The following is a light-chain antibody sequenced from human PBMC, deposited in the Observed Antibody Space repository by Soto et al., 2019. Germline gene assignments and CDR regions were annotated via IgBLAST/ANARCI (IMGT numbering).Light chain of an antibody. CDR1: QSVSNSY. Sequence: EIVLTQSPGTLSLSPGERATLSCRASQSVSNSYLAWYQPNPGQAPRLLIYGASSRATGIPENFIGSGSGTDVTLTISRLELEDFIGFYRHQVSSSPPFNFGHGTRLEI. CDR2: GAS. CDR3: HQVSSSPPFN. V-gene: IGKV3-20*01. J-gene: IGKJ5*01.